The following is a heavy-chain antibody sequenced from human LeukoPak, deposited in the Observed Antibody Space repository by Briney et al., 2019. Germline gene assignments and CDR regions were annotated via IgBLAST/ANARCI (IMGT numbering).Heavy chain of an antibody. J-gene: IGHJ4*02. CDR3: ARAVTGGWYAY. CDR2: IHYLGST. CDR1: GGSMSGYY. D-gene: IGHD6-19*01. V-gene: IGHV4-59*01. Sequence: PSETLSLTCTVSGGSMSGYYWSWIRQPPGKRLEWIGYIHYLGSTNYNPSLKSRVTISLDTSKNQFSLRLNSVTAADTAVYYCARAVTGGWYAYWGQGTLVTVSS.